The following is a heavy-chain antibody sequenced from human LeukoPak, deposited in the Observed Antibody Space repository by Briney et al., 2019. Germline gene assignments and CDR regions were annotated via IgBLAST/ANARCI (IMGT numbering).Heavy chain of an antibody. D-gene: IGHD3-3*01. V-gene: IGHV3-30*01. CDR3: ARDLRFGVGLLIYYYMDV. Sequence: GRSLRLSCAASGFTFSSYAMHWVRQAPGKGLEWVAVTSYDGSNKYYADSVKGRFTISRDNSKNTLYLQMNSLRAEDTAVYYCARDLRFGVGLLIYYYMDVWGKGTTVTVSS. CDR1: GFTFSSYA. CDR2: TSYDGSNK. J-gene: IGHJ6*03.